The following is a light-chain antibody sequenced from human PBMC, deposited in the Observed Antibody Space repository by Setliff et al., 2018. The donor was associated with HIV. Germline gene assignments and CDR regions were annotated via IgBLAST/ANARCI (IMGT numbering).Light chain of an antibody. CDR1: QSINSW. Sequence: DIQMTQSPSTLSASVGDRVTITCRASQSINSWLAWYQQKPGKAPKLLIYKASTLDTGVPSRSSGSGSGTEFTLTIRSLQPDDFATYYCQQYNSYWTFGQGTKVDIK. CDR3: QQYNSYWT. V-gene: IGKV1-5*03. J-gene: IGKJ1*01. CDR2: KAS.